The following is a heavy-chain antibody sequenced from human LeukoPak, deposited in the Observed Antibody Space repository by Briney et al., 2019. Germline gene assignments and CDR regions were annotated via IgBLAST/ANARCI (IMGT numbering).Heavy chain of an antibody. V-gene: IGHV4-59*08. CDR3: AGHSTGVPGRPNDY. J-gene: IGHJ4*02. CDR2: ISYSGST. CDR1: GGSISNYY. D-gene: IGHD6-6*01. Sequence: SETLSLTCTVSGGSISNYYWSWIRQPPGKGLEWIAYISYSGSTTYNPSLKSQVTISVDTSKNQFSLSLTSVTAADTAVYYCAGHSTGVPGRPNDYWGQGTLVTVSS.